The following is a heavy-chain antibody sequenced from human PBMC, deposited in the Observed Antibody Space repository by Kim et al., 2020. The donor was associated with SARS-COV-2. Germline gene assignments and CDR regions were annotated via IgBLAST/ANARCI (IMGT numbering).Heavy chain of an antibody. CDR2: IYSGGST. D-gene: IGHD6-13*01. V-gene: IGHV3-53*01. CDR1: GFTVSSNY. Sequence: GGSLRLSCAASGFTVSSNYMSWVRQAPGKGLEWVSVIYSGGSTYYADSVKGRFTISRDNSKNTLYLQMNSLRAEDTAVYYCAREPTLGVAAAAFSYYYYGMDVWGQGTTVTVSS. CDR3: AREPTLGVAAAAFSYYYYGMDV. J-gene: IGHJ6*02.